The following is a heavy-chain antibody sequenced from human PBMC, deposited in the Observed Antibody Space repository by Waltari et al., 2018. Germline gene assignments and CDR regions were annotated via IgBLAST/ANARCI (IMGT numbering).Heavy chain of an antibody. CDR3: AKDRGPLVPAAMAY. Sequence: EVQLLESGGGLVQPGGSLRLSCAASGFTFSSCAMSWVRQGPGKGLEWVSVIYSGGSTYYADSVKGRFTISRDNSKNTLYLQMNSLRAEDTAVYYCAKDRGPLVPAAMAYWGQGTLVTVSS. CDR1: GFTFSSCA. D-gene: IGHD2-2*01. V-gene: IGHV3-23*03. CDR2: IYSGGST. J-gene: IGHJ4*02.